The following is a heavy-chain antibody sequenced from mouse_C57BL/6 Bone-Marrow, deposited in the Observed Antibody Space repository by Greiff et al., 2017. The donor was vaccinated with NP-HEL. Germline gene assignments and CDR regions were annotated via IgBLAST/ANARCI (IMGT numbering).Heavy chain of an antibody. V-gene: IGHV7-1*01. CDR3: ARENWGYFDY. CDR2: SRNKANDYTT. Sequence: EVKLLQPGGGLVQSGRSLRLSCATSGFTFSDFYMEWVRQAPGKGLEWIAASRNKANDYTTEYSASVKGRFTVSRDTSQSILYLQMNALSAEDTGIYYCARENWGYFDYWGQGTTLTVSS. J-gene: IGHJ2*01. CDR1: GFTFSDFY. D-gene: IGHD4-1*01.